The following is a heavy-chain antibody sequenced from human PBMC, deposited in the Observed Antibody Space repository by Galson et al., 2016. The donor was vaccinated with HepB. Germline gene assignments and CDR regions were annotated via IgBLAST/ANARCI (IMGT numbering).Heavy chain of an antibody. CDR2: IDPTDSST. J-gene: IGHJ4*02. D-gene: IGHD1-26*01. Sequence: HSGAEVKKPGESLRISCKGSGYSFTNYWITWVRQMPGKGLEWMGKIDPTDSSTNYSPSFQGHVTISADKSISTAYLQWSSLKASDTAMYYCAGQGVGASGYWGQGTLVTVSS. CDR1: GYSFTNYW. CDR3: AGQGVGASGY. V-gene: IGHV5-10-1*01.